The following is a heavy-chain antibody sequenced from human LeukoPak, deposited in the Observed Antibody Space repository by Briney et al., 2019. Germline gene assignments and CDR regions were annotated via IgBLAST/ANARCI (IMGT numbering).Heavy chain of an antibody. J-gene: IGHJ4*02. CDR3: AREGYYYDSSGYYSIDY. D-gene: IGHD3-22*01. V-gene: IGHV3-48*01. Sequence: PGGSLRLSCAASGFTFSSYSMNWVRQAPGKGLEWVSYISSSGSTIYYADSVKGRFTISRDNAKNSLYLQMNSLRAEDTAVYYCAREGYYYDSSGYYSIDYWGQGTLVTVSS. CDR2: ISSSGSTI. CDR1: GFTFSSYS.